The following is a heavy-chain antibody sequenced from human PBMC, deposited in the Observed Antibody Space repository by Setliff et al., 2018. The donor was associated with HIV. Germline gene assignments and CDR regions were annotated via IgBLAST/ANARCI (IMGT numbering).Heavy chain of an antibody. Sequence: HPGGSLRLSCAASGFTFSSYGMHWVRQAPGKGLEWVAVIWSDGSNKYYADSVKGRFTISRDNSKNTLYLQMNSLRAEDTAVYYCARGYCNSSNCYAIDYWGRGTLVTVSS. D-gene: IGHD2-2*01. CDR2: IWSDGSNK. CDR3: ARGYCNSSNCYAIDY. V-gene: IGHV3-33*01. J-gene: IGHJ4*02. CDR1: GFTFSSYG.